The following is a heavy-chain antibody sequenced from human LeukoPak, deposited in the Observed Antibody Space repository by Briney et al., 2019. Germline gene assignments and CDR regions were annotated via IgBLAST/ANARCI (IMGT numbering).Heavy chain of an antibody. CDR3: ARAGTVASGAGAFDP. CDR2: TYTSGST. D-gene: IGHD2-15*01. V-gene: IGHV4-61*02. CDR1: GGSISSGSYY. J-gene: IGHJ5*02. Sequence: PSQTLSLTCTVSGGSISSGSYYWSWIRQPAGKGLEWIGRTYTSGSTNYNPSLKSRVTISQDTSKNQFSLKLSSVTAADTAVYYCARAGTVASGAGAFDPWGQGTLVTVSS.